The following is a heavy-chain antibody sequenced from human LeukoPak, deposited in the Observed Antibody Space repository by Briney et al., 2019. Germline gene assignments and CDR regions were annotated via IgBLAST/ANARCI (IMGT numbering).Heavy chain of an antibody. J-gene: IGHJ6*02. CDR2: IYYSGST. D-gene: IGHD3-10*01. V-gene: IGHV4-59*01. CDR1: GSPISSYY. Sequence: KPSETLSLTCTVSGSPISSYYWSWIRQPPGKGLEWIGYIYYSGSTNYNPSLKSRVTISVDTSKNQFSLKLSSVTAADTAVYCCARDPNYYGSGSYGYGMDVWGQGTTVTVSS. CDR3: ARDPNYYGSGSYGYGMDV.